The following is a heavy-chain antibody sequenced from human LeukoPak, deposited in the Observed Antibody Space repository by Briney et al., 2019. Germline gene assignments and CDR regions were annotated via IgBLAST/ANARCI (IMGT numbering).Heavy chain of an antibody. Sequence: PGGSLRLXCAASGFTFDDYGMSWVRQAPGKGLESVSGINWNGGSTGYADSVKGRFTISRDNAKNSLYLQMNSLRAEDTALYYCARDTTAAGLYYFDYWGQGTLVTVSS. V-gene: IGHV3-20*04. CDR2: INWNGGST. CDR1: GFTFDDYG. D-gene: IGHD6-13*01. J-gene: IGHJ4*02. CDR3: ARDTTAAGLYYFDY.